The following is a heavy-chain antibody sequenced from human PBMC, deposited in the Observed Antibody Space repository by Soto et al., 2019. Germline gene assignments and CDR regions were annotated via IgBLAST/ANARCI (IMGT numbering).Heavy chain of an antibody. V-gene: IGHV4-34*01. CDR2: ISPSGTT. CDR3: AKSLWFGKQPEI. D-gene: IGHD3-10*01. CDR1: GGSFSNNY. Sequence: PSETLSLTCAVYGGSFSNNYWTWFRQPPGKGLEWIGEISPSGTTKYIPSLKSRGTISVDTSRKQFFLKVTSVSAADTAVYYCAKSLWFGKQPEIWGPGTLVTVSS. J-gene: IGHJ4*02.